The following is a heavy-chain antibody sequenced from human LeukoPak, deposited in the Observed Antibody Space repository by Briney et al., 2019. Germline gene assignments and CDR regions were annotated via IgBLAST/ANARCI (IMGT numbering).Heavy chain of an antibody. CDR2: ISGYNGNT. CDR1: GYTFTSYG. CDR3: AREWFGEFYYFDY. J-gene: IGHJ4*02. D-gene: IGHD3-10*01. V-gene: IGHV1-18*04. Sequence: GASVKVSCKASGYTFTSYGLSWVRQAPGQGLEWMGWISGYNGNTNYAQKLQGRVTMTTDTSTSTAYMGLRSLRSDDTAVYYCAREWFGEFYYFDYWGQGTLVTVSS.